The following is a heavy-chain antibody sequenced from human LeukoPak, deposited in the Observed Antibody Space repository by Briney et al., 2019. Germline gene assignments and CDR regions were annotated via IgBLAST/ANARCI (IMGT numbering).Heavy chain of an antibody. CDR1: GFTVSSNY. J-gene: IGHJ6*04. V-gene: IGHV3-53*01. CDR3: ARAPTEYYDFWSGYPPGMDV. D-gene: IGHD3-3*01. CDR2: IYSGGST. Sequence: GGSLRLSCAASGFTVSSNYMSWVRQAPGKGLEWVSVIYSGGSTYYADSVKGRFTISRDNSKNTLYPQMNSLRAEDTAAYYCARAPTEYYDFWSGYPPGMDVWGKGTTVTVSS.